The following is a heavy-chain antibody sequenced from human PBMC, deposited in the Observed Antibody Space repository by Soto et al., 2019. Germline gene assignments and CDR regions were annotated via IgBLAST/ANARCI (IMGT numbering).Heavy chain of an antibody. CDR1: GGSISSGDSY. Sequence: QLQLLESGPGLVKPSQTLSLTCTVSGGSISSGDSYWTWLRQPPGKGLEWIGYIHFSGSTYYNPSLKSRVTISVDTSRTQFSLKLSSVTAADTAVYYCARAGSLGYWYFDVWGRGPLVTVSS. CDR3: ARAGSLGYWYFDV. J-gene: IGHJ2*01. CDR2: IHFSGST. V-gene: IGHV4-30-4*01. D-gene: IGHD1-26*01.